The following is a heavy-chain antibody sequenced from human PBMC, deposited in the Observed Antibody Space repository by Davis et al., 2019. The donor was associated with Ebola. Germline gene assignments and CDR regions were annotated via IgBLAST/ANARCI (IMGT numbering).Heavy chain of an antibody. CDR3: ARVLLLWCMDV. Sequence: MPSETLSLTCAVSGGSISSYYWSWIRQPPGKGLEWIGYIYYSGSTNYNPSLKSRVTISVDTSKNQFSLKLSSVTAADTAVYYCARVLLLWCMDVWGQGTTVTVSS. V-gene: IGHV4-59*01. D-gene: IGHD3-10*01. CDR2: IYYSGST. CDR1: GGSISSYY. J-gene: IGHJ6*02.